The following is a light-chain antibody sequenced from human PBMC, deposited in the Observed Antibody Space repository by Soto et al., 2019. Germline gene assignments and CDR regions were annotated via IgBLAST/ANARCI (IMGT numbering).Light chain of an antibody. V-gene: IGKV3-20*01. CDR2: GAS. Sequence: EIVLTQSPGTLSLSPGERATLSCMASQSVSSSYLAWYQQKPGQAPRLLIYGASSRATGIPDRFSGSGSGTDFTLTSSRLEPEDFAVYYCQQYGSSPWTFGQGTKVDIK. CDR1: QSVSSSY. CDR3: QQYGSSPWT. J-gene: IGKJ1*01.